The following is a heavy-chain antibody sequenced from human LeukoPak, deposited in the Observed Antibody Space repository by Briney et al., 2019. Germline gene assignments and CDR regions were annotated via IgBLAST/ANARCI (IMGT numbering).Heavy chain of an antibody. V-gene: IGHV4-59*01. Sequence: SETLSLTCTVSGGSISSYYWSWIRQPPGKGLEWIGYIYYSGSTNYNPSLKSRVTISVDTSKNQFSLKLSSVTAADTAVYYCARDLYDSSLGNWFDPWGQGTLVTVSS. D-gene: IGHD3-22*01. CDR2: IYYSGST. CDR3: ARDLYDSSLGNWFDP. J-gene: IGHJ5*02. CDR1: GGSISSYY.